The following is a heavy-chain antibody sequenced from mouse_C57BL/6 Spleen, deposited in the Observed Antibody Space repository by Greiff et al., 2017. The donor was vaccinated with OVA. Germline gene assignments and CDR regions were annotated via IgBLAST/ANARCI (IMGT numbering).Heavy chain of an antibody. CDR3: ARRRYYYAMDY. J-gene: IGHJ4*01. Sequence: VQLQQPGAELVKPGASVKLSCKASGYTFTSYWMQWVKHRPGQGLEWIGEIDPSDSYTNYNQKFKGKATLTVDTSSSTAYMQLSSLTSEDSAVYYCARRRYYYAMDYWGQGTSVTVSS. V-gene: IGHV1-50*01. CDR1: GYTFTSYW. CDR2: IDPSDSYT.